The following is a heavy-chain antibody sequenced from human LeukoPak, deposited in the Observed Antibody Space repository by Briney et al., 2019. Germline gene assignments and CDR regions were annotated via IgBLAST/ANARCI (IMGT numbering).Heavy chain of an antibody. J-gene: IGHJ4*02. CDR1: SGSISGYY. V-gene: IGHV4-59*01. Sequence: PSETLSFTCTVSSGSISGYYLSWIRQPPGTGLEWIGYIYYSGSTNYNPPLKSRVTISVDTSKNQFSLKLRSVTAADTAVYYCARGGSRQISSSDFDSWGQGTLVTVSS. CDR3: ARGGSRQISSSDFDS. CDR2: IYYSGST. D-gene: IGHD3-16*01.